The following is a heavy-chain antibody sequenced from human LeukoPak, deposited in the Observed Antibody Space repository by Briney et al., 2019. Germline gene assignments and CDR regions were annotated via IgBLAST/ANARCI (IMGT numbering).Heavy chain of an antibody. CDR1: GYTFTSYG. V-gene: IGHV1-18*01. CDR2: ISVYNGNT. CDR3: ATLRYGGQAFDI. Sequence: GASVKVSCKASGYTFTSYGISWVRQAPGQGLEWMGWISVYNGNTNYAQKLQGRVTMTTDTSTSTAYMELRSLRSDDTAVYYCATLRYGGQAFDIWGQGTMVTVSS. D-gene: IGHD3-9*01. J-gene: IGHJ3*02.